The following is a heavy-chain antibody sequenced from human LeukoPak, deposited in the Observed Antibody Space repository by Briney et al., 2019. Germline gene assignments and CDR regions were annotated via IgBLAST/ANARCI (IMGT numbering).Heavy chain of an antibody. Sequence: SETLSLTCTVSGGSISSSSYYWGWIRQPPGKGLEWIGSIYYSGSTYYNPSLKSRVTISVDTSKNQFSLKLSSVTAADTAVYYCARSPYYDFWSGYPNWFDPWGQGTLVTVSS. CDR3: ARSPYYDFWSGYPNWFDP. D-gene: IGHD3-3*01. V-gene: IGHV4-39*07. J-gene: IGHJ5*02. CDR2: IYYSGST. CDR1: GGSISSSSYY.